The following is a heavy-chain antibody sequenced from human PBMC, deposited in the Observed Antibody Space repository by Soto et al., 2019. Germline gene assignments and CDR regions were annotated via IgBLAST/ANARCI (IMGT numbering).Heavy chain of an antibody. Sequence: QVQLVQSGAEVRKPGASVTVSREASRYTFTSYDIYWVRQATGQGLEWMGWMNPNTGNSGYAQKFQGRVTMTSDTSISTAHMELSSLRSDDTAVYYCARRAETNGWNGFGADKYYFDFWGQGTLVTVSS. J-gene: IGHJ4*02. V-gene: IGHV1-8*01. CDR2: MNPNTGNS. CDR3: ARRAETNGWNGFGADKYYFDF. CDR1: RYTFTSYD. D-gene: IGHD1-1*01.